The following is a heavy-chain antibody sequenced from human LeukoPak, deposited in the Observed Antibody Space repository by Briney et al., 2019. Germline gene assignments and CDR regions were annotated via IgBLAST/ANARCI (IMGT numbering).Heavy chain of an antibody. D-gene: IGHD5-18*01. Sequence: GGSLRLSCAASGFTFSSYSMNWVRQAPGKGLEWVSSISSSSSYIYYADSVKGRFTISRDNSKNTLYLQMNSLRAEDTAVYYCAKVRGYSYGYYYWGQGTLVTVSS. CDR3: AKVRGYSYGYYY. CDR1: GFTFSSYS. V-gene: IGHV3-21*04. J-gene: IGHJ4*02. CDR2: ISSSSSYI.